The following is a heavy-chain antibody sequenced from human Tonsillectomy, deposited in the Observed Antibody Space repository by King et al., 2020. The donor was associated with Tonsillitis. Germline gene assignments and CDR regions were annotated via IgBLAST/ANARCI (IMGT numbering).Heavy chain of an antibody. V-gene: IGHV1-69*01. CDR1: GGTFSSYA. D-gene: IGHD3-22*01. CDR2: IISIFGTA. J-gene: IGHJ6*02. CDR3: ARGHLNYYDSSGYYYAPRYGMDV. Sequence: GQLVQSGAEVKKPGSSVKVSCKASGGTFSSYAISWVRQAPGQGLEWMGGIISIFGTANYAQKFQGRVTITADESTSTAYMELSSLRSEDTAVYYCARGHLNYYDSSGYYYAPRYGMDVWGQGTTVTVSS.